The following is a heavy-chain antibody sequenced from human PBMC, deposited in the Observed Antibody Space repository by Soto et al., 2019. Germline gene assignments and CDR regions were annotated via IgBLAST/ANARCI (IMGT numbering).Heavy chain of an antibody. CDR3: ARVLSPFYDYVKGAFSNEYGMDV. D-gene: IGHD3-16*01. J-gene: IGHJ6*02. Sequence: GSLRLSCAASGFTFSSYSMNWVRQAPGKGLEWVSSISSSSSYIYYADSVKGRFTISRDNAKNSLYLQMNSLRAEDTAVYYCARVLSPFYDYVKGAFSNEYGMDVWGQGTTVTVSS. CDR2: ISSSSSYI. CDR1: GFTFSSYS. V-gene: IGHV3-21*01.